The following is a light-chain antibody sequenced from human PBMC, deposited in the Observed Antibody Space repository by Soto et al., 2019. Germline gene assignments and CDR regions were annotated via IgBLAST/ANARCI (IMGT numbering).Light chain of an antibody. Sequence: EIVLTQSQATLSLSPGEGATLSCRASQSVSSYLAWYQQKPGQAPRLLIYDASNRATGIPARFSGSGSGTDFTLTISSLEPEDFAVYYCQQRSNWPVTFGLGTKVEV. CDR3: QQRSNWPVT. CDR2: DAS. J-gene: IGKJ1*01. CDR1: QSVSSY. V-gene: IGKV3-11*01.